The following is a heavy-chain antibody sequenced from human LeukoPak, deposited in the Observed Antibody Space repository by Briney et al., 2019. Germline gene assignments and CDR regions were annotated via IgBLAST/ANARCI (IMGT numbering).Heavy chain of an antibody. V-gene: IGHV3-53*01. J-gene: IGHJ4*02. D-gene: IGHD3-9*01. CDR3: ARDFDTLTGSIFDC. Sequence: GGSLRLSCAASGFTVSSNYMSWVRQGPGKGLELLSLIYSDGITYYADSVKGRFTISRDNSKNTLYLQMNSLRAEDTAVYYCARDFDTLTGSIFDCWGQGTLVTVSS. CDR1: GFTVSSNY. CDR2: IYSDGIT.